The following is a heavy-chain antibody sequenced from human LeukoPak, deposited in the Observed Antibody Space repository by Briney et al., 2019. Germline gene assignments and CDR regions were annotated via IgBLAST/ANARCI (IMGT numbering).Heavy chain of an antibody. J-gene: IGHJ6*02. Sequence: PSETLSLTCTVSGGSISSSSYYWGWIRQPPGKGLEWIGEINHSGSTNYNPSLKSRVTISVDTSKNQFSLKLSSVTAADTAVYYCARGYSSGWYSFYYYYGMDVWGQGTTVTVSS. D-gene: IGHD6-19*01. CDR2: INHSGST. CDR3: ARGYSSGWYSFYYYYGMDV. CDR1: GGSISSSSYY. V-gene: IGHV4-39*07.